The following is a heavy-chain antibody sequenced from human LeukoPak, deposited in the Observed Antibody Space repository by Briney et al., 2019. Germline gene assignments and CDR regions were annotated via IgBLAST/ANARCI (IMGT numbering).Heavy chain of an antibody. CDR3: ARDLCGTTGCFDY. CDR1: GFIFSSYG. CDR2: WHFASNK. Sequence: GGSLRLSCVTSGFIFSSYGIHWVRQAPGKGLEWVAWHFASNKYYAESVRGRFTMSRDNSKSTLYLQMDSLRVEDTAVYYCARDLCGTTGCFDYWGQGTLVSVSS. D-gene: IGHD2/OR15-2a*01. J-gene: IGHJ4*02. V-gene: IGHV3-33*01.